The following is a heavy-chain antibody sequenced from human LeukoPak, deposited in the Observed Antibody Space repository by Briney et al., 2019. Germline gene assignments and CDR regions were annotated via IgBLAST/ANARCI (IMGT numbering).Heavy chain of an antibody. CDR1: GFTFSDYY. Sequence: GGSLRLSCAASGFTFSDYYMRWIRQAPGKGLEWVSYISSSGSTIYYADSVKGRFTISRDNAKNSLYLQMNSLRAEDTAVYYCAAVGSLSSGWSFDYWGQGTLVTVSS. D-gene: IGHD6-19*01. J-gene: IGHJ4*02. CDR2: ISSSGSTI. V-gene: IGHV3-11*01. CDR3: AAVGSLSSGWSFDY.